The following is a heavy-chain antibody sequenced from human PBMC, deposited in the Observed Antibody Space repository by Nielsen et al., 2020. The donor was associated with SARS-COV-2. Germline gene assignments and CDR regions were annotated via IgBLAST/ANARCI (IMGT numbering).Heavy chain of an antibody. CDR3: ARGDLVVVPSPLLGLGPIFYYFYLDV. J-gene: IGHJ6*03. CDR1: GDSVSSHDW. V-gene: IGHV4-4*02. D-gene: IGHD2-2*02. Sequence: SETLSLTCAVSGDSVSSHDWWTWVRQSPGKGLEWIGEVSHSGSTNYNPSLKSRVTLSMDKSKSQFSLRLTSVSAADTAVYFCARGDLVVVPSPLLGLGPIFYYFYLDVWGKGTTVIVSS. CDR2: VSHSGST.